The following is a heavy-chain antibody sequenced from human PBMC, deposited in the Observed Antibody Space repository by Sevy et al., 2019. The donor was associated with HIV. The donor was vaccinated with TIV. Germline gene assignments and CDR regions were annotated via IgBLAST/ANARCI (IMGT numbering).Heavy chain of an antibody. CDR3: ARQLDYYDSSGYYTHFDY. CDR1: GYSFTSYW. V-gene: IGHV5-51*01. CDR2: IYPGDSDT. J-gene: IGHJ4*02. Sequence: GESLKISCKGSGYSFTSYWIGWVRQMPGKGLEWMGIIYPGDSDTRYSPSFQGQVTISAAQSISTAYLQWSSRKASDTAMYYCARQLDYYDSSGYYTHFDYWGQGTLVTVSS. D-gene: IGHD3-22*01.